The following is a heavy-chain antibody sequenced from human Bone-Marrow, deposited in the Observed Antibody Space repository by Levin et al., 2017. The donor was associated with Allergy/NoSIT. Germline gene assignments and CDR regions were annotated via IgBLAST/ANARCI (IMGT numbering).Heavy chain of an antibody. CDR1: GFTFGSFW. V-gene: IGHV3-7*03. D-gene: IGHD2-2*03. Sequence: PGGSLRLSCSASGFTFGSFWMNWVRQAPGKGLEWVATIKDDGSETFYGDSVKGRFSISRDNVENSVSLHMNSLRAEDTAVYYCARQYGYYYYYLDVWGKGTTVAVSS. J-gene: IGHJ6*03. CDR3: ARQYGYYYYYLDV. CDR2: IKDDGSET.